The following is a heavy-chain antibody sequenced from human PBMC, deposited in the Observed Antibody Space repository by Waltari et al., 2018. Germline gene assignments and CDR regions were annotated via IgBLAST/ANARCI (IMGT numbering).Heavy chain of an antibody. Sequence: QVQLQQWGAGLLKPSETLSLTCAVYGGSFSGYYWSWIRQPPGKGLGWIGEINHSGRTTTNPALKSRVTISVDTSKNQFSLKLSSVTAADTAVYYCARGSGYCSGGSCYTIHFDYWGQGTLVTVSS. CDR2: INHSGRT. J-gene: IGHJ4*02. D-gene: IGHD2-15*01. CDR1: GGSFSGYY. V-gene: IGHV4-34*01. CDR3: ARGSGYCSGGSCYTIHFDY.